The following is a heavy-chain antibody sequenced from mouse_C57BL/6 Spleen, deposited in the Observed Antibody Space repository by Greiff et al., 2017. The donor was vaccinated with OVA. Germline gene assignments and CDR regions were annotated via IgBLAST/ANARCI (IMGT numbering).Heavy chain of an antibody. D-gene: IGHD1-1*01. V-gene: IGHV2-2*01. CDR1: GFSLTSYG. CDR2: IWSGGST. CDR3: ARITTVVEGDAMDY. Sequence: QVHVKQSGPGLVQPSQSLSITCTVSGFSLTSYGVHWVRQSPGKGLEWLGVIWSGGSTDYNAAFISRLSISKDNSKSQVFFKMNSLQADDTAIYYCARITTVVEGDAMDYWGQGTSVTVSS. J-gene: IGHJ4*01.